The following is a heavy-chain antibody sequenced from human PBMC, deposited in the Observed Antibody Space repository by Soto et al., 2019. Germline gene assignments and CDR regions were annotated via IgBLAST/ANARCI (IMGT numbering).Heavy chain of an antibody. J-gene: IGHJ4*02. Sequence: PGGSLRLSCAASGFTFSSYAMSWVRQAPGKGLEWVSVIYSGGSTYYADSVKGRFTISRNNSKNTLYLQMNSLRAEDTAVYYCARVGRYCSGGSCYRRQDYWGQGTLVTVSS. CDR2: IYSGGST. D-gene: IGHD2-15*01. CDR1: GFTFSSYA. CDR3: ARVGRYCSGGSCYRRQDY. V-gene: IGHV3-66*01.